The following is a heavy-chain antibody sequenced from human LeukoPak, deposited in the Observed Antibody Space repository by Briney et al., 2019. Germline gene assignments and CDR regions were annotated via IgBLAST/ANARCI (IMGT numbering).Heavy chain of an antibody. CDR1: GYTFTSYG. D-gene: IGHD2-2*01. J-gene: IGHJ4*02. CDR2: ISAYNGNT. Sequence: ASVKVSCKASGYTFTSYGISWVRQAPGQGLEWMGWISAYNGNTNYAQKLQGRVTMTTDTSTSTAYMELRSLRSDDTAVYYCARDKVSRVVTALIDYWGQGTLVTVSS. CDR3: ARDKVSRVVTALIDY. V-gene: IGHV1-18*01.